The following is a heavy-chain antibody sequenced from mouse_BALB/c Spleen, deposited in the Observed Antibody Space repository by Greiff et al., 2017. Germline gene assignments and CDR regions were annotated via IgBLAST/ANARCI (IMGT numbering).Heavy chain of an antibody. J-gene: IGHJ4*01. V-gene: IGHV3-8*02. CDR1: GDSITSGY. CDR3: ARYRGAYSPGAMDY. Sequence: EVQLVESGPSLVKPSQTLSLTCSVTGDSITSGYWNWIRKFPGNKLEYMGYISYSGSTYYNPSLKSRISITRDTSKNQYYLQLNSVTTEDTATYYCARYRGAYSPGAMDYWGQGTSVTVSS. CDR2: ISYSGST.